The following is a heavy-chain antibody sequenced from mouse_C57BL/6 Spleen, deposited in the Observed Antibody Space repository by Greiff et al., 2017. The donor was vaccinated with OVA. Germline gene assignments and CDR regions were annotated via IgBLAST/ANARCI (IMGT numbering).Heavy chain of an antibody. V-gene: IGHV1-50*01. Sequence: QVQLQQSGAELVKPGASVKLSCKASGYTFTSYWMQWVKQRPGQGLEWIGEIDPSDSYTNYTQKFKGKATLTVDPSSSTAYMQLISLTSEDSAVYYCARSGYDYGAMDYWGQGTSGTVSS. D-gene: IGHD3-2*02. CDR2: IDPSDSYT. J-gene: IGHJ4*01. CDR1: GYTFTSYW. CDR3: ARSGYDYGAMDY.